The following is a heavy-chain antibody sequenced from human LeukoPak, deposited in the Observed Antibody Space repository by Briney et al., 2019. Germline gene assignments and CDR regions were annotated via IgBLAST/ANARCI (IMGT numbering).Heavy chain of an antibody. D-gene: IGHD3-22*01. CDR2: IYYSGST. J-gene: IGHJ4*02. Sequence: SETLSLTCTVSGGSPSSYYCSWLRQPPGKGLEWIGYIYYSGSTNYNPSLKSRVTISVDPSKNQFSLKLSSVTAADTAVYYCARVIYDSSGWVPTYYFDYWGQGTLVTVSS. V-gene: IGHV4-59*01. CDR3: ARVIYDSSGWVPTYYFDY. CDR1: GGSPSSYY.